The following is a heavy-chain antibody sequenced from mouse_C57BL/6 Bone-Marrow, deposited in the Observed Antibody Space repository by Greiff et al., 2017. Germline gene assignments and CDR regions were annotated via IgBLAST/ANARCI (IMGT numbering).Heavy chain of an antibody. CDR1: GFTFSSYA. D-gene: IGHD3-3*01. V-gene: IGHV5-4*01. CDR2: ISDGGSYT. J-gene: IGHJ2*01. CDR3: ARAGGY. Sequence: DVQLQESGGGLVKPGGSLKLSCAASGFTFSSYAMSWVRQTPEKRLEWVATISDGGSYTYYPDNVKGRFTISRDNAKNNLYLQMSHLKSEDTAMYYCARAGGYWGQGTTLTVSS.